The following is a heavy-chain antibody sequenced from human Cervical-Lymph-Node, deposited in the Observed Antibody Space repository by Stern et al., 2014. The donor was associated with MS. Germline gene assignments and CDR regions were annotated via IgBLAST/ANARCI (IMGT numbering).Heavy chain of an antibody. J-gene: IGHJ4*02. CDR3: AREGYCDY. CDR1: GFIFSNSW. D-gene: IGHD2-15*01. CDR2: TKYDGSEK. V-gene: IGHV3-7*01. Sequence: EVQLVESGGGLVQPGGSLRLSCAASGFIFSNSWMRWVRQAPGKGLEWVAKTKYDGSEKNYVDSVKGRFTISRDNAKNTLYLQMNSLRAEDTAMYYCAREGYCDYWGQGTLVTVSS.